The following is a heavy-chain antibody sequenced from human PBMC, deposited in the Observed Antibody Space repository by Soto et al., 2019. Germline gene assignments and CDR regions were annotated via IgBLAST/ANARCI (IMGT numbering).Heavy chain of an antibody. CDR1: GYTFISNG. Sequence: QVQLVQSGAEVKKPGASVKVTCKTSGYTFISNGISWVRQATGQGLEWMGWISGYNGNTNYAQKVQGRITMTTDTATSTAYMELRSLRSDDTAVYYCARDSSGNYGMDVWGQGTTVTVSS. CDR3: ARDSSGNYGMDV. CDR2: ISGYNGNT. D-gene: IGHD6-25*01. V-gene: IGHV1-18*04. J-gene: IGHJ6*02.